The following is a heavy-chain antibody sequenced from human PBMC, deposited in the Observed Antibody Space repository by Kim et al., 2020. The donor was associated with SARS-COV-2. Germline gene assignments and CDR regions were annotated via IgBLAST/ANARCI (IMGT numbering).Heavy chain of an antibody. CDR3: AKGGDVDY. J-gene: IGHJ4*02. CDR1: GFTFSSYG. Sequence: GGSLRLSCAASGFTFSSYGMHWVRQAPGKGLEWVAVISYDGSNKYYADSVKGRFTISRDNSKNTLYLQMNSLRAEDTAVYYCAKGGDVDYWGQGTLVTVSS. V-gene: IGHV3-30*18. CDR2: ISYDGSNK. D-gene: IGHD3-10*01.